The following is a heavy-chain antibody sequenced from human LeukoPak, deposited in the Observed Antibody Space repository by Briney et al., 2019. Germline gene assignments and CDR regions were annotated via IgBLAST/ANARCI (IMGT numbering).Heavy chain of an antibody. CDR3: ARDRSGDDDFWSGYYTNYFDP. CDR1: GGSIGSTSYY. J-gene: IGHJ5*02. Sequence: SETLSLTCSVSGGSIGSTSYYWGWIRQPPGKGLEWIGNIYYSGSTYFNPSLKSRVTISVDTSKNQFSLKLSAVAAADTAVYYCARDRSGDDDFWSGYYTNYFDPWGQGTLVTVSS. V-gene: IGHV4-39*02. CDR2: IYYSGST. D-gene: IGHD3-3*01.